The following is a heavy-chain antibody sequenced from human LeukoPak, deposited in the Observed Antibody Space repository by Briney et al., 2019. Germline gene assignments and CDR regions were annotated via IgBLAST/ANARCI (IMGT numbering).Heavy chain of an antibody. Sequence: SETLSLTCTVSGGSISSSSYYWGWIRQPPGKGLEWIGSIYYSGSTYYNPSLKSRVTISVDTSKNQFSLKLSSVTAADTAVYYCARGRVRYSGYGGYFDYWGQGTLVTVSS. CDR3: ARGRVRYSGYGGYFDY. D-gene: IGHD5-12*01. CDR2: IYYSGST. J-gene: IGHJ4*02. CDR1: GGSISSSSYY. V-gene: IGHV4-39*07.